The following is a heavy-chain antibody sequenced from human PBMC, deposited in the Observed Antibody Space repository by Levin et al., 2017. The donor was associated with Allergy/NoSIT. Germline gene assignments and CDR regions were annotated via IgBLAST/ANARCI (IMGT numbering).Heavy chain of an antibody. J-gene: IGHJ4*02. CDR2: IYLSGST. CDR1: GGSISSGGYS. V-gene: IGHV4-30-2*01. CDR3: ARVAGYSYGYYFDY. D-gene: IGHD5-18*01. Sequence: LRLSCAVSGGSISSGGYSWSWIRQPPGKGLEWIGNIYLSGSTNDNPSLKSRVTMSVDRSKNQFSLKLSSVTAADTAVYYGARVAGYSYGYYFDYWGPGTLVTVSS.